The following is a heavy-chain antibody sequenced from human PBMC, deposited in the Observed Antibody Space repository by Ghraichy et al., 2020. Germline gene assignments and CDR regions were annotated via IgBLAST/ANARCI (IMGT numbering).Heavy chain of an antibody. CDR2: ISAYNGNT. V-gene: IGHV1-18*04. Sequence: ASVKVSCKASDYTFTSYDISWVRQAPGQGLEWMGWISAYNGNTNYAQKLQGRVTMTTDTSTSTAYMELRSLRSDDTAVYYCARDRVPYYDILTGYLGYWGQGTLVTVSS. J-gene: IGHJ4*02. CDR1: DYTFTSYD. D-gene: IGHD3-9*01. CDR3: ARDRVPYYDILTGYLGY.